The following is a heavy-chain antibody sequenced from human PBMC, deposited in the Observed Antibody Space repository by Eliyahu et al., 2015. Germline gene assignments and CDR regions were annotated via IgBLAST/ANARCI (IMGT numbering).Heavy chain of an antibody. CDR3: AKDARDVDKVMSFDS. V-gene: IGHV3-23*01. CDR1: GXPISNYA. J-gene: IGHJ4*02. CDR2: IIGSSDST. D-gene: IGHD5-12*01. Sequence: EVQLLESGGGLVQPGESLRLSCAASGXPISNYAISWVRQAPGKGLEWVSAIIGSSDSTYYADSVRGRFTISRDHSKNTVLLQMNSLRADDTAVYYCAKDARDVDKVMSFDSWGQGTLVTVSS.